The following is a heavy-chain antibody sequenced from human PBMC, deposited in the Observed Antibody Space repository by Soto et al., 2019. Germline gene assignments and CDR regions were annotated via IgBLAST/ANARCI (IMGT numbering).Heavy chain of an antibody. CDR1: GGSVSSVNYY. CDR2: IYYSGST. Sequence: QVQLQESGPGLVKPSQTLSLTCTVSGGSVSSVNYYWSWIRQPPGKGLEWIGYIYYSGSTYYNPSLKSRLTISIYTSKNQFSLKLSSVTAADTAVYYCARETFYYDSRGPRPIDYWGQGTLVTVSS. V-gene: IGHV4-30-4*01. D-gene: IGHD3-22*01. J-gene: IGHJ4*02. CDR3: ARETFYYDSRGPRPIDY.